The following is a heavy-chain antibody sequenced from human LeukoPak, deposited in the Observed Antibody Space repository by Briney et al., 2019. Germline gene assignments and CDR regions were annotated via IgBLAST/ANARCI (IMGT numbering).Heavy chain of an antibody. D-gene: IGHD2-15*01. CDR1: GGTFSSYA. V-gene: IGHV1-69*04. CDR2: IIPILGIA. CDR3: AREYCSSGSCYSPQYYYYGMDV. J-gene: IGHJ6*02. Sequence: ASVKVSCKASGGTFSSYAISWVRQAPGQGLEWMGRIIPILGIANYAQKFQGRVTITADKSTSTAYMELSSLRSEDTAVYYCAREYCSSGSCYSPQYYYYGMDVWGQGTTVTVSS.